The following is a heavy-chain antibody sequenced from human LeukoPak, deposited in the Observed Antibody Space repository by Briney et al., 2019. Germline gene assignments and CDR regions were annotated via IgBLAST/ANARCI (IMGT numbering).Heavy chain of an antibody. J-gene: IGHJ4*02. Sequence: PGGTLTLYCAASGFTFSSYRMSWVRQAPGQGLEWVSVIYSCGSTYYADSVKGRFTISRDNSRTTLYLQMNSRRAEDAALYYWAKGLPGFGDLLDVWNYWGQGILVTDSS. CDR3: AKGLPGFGDLLDVWNY. D-gene: IGHD3-10*01. CDR1: GFTFSSYR. V-gene: IGHV3-23*03. CDR2: IYSCGST.